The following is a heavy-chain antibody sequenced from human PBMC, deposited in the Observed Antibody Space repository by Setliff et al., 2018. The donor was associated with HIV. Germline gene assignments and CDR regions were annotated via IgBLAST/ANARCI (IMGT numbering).Heavy chain of an antibody. CDR2: VNHSGTT. J-gene: IGHJ4*02. CDR1: GAPLNGFF. V-gene: IGHV4-34*01. CDR3: ARRRGPMVRGVDPAPSFFFDY. D-gene: IGHD3-10*01. Sequence: SSETLSLTCAVYGAPLNGFFWGWVRQRSERALEWIGEVNHSGTTNYNPSLKSRVTISVDTSKNQFSLRVKSVTAGDTGLYFCARRRGPMVRGVDPAPSFFFDYWGQGTPVTVSS.